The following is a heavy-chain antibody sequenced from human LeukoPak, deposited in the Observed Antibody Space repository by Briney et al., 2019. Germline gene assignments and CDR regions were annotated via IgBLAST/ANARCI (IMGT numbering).Heavy chain of an antibody. CDR3: ARTYDSSAYYRGPFSHYFDY. CDR2: ISAYNGNT. V-gene: IGHV1-18*01. Sequence: ASVKVSCTASGYTFTSYGISWVRQAPGQGLEWMGWISAYNGNTNYAQKLQGRVTMTTDTSTSTAYMELRSLRSDDTAVYYCARTYDSSAYYRGPFSHYFDYWGQGTLVTVSS. CDR1: GYTFTSYG. D-gene: IGHD3-22*01. J-gene: IGHJ4*02.